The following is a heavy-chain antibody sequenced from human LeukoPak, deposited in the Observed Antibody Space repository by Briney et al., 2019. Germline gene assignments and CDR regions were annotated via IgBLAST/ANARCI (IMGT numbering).Heavy chain of an antibody. V-gene: IGHV1-69*05. Sequence: ASVKVSCKASGGTFSSYAISWVRQAPGQGLEWMGGIIPIFGTANYAQKFQGRVTITTGESTSTAYMELSSLRSEDTAVYYCAIVPAASVGYFDYWGQGTLVTVSS. CDR2: IIPIFGTA. D-gene: IGHD2-2*01. CDR1: GGTFSSYA. CDR3: AIVPAASVGYFDY. J-gene: IGHJ4*02.